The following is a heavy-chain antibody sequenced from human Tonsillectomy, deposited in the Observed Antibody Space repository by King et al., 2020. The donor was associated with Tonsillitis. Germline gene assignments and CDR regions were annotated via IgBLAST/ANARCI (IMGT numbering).Heavy chain of an antibody. CDR2: ISYGWST. V-gene: IGHV4-39*01. CDR1: YQ. D-gene: IGHD3-22*01. J-gene: IGHJ4*02. CDR3: ARLRPYYYDDIGYPYYCDR. Sequence: YQCGWIRQPPGKQLEWIASISYGWSTYYNPTLKSRVTISVDTSKNQISLNLTSATAADKAVYFCARLRPYYYDDIGYPYYCDRWREGPLVSVSS.